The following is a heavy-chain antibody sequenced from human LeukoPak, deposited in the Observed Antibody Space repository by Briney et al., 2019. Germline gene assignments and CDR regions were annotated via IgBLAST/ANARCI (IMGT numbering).Heavy chain of an antibody. CDR2: ISGSGDST. CDR1: GFTFSSYA. J-gene: IGHJ4*02. D-gene: IGHD2-21*02. V-gene: IGHV3-23*01. CDR3: AKDHANTPVVTN. Sequence: HPGGSLRLSCAASGFTFSSYAMRWVRQAPGKGLEWVSGISGSGDSTYYADSVTGRFTVSRDNSKNTVDLQMSNLRAEDTAIYYCAKDHANTPVVTNWGQGILVSVSS.